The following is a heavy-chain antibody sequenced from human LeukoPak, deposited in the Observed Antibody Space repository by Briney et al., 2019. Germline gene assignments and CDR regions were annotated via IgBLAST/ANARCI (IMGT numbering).Heavy chain of an antibody. D-gene: IGHD2-2*01. J-gene: IGHJ6*03. Sequence: GASVKVSCKASGYTFTSYGISWVRQAPGQGLEWMGWISAYNGNTNYAQKLQGRVTMTTDTSTSTAYMELRSLRSDDTAVHYCARDKANCSSTSCSGDYYYYMDVWGKGTTVTVSS. CDR1: GYTFTSYG. CDR3: ARDKANCSSTSCSGDYYYYMDV. V-gene: IGHV1-18*01. CDR2: ISAYNGNT.